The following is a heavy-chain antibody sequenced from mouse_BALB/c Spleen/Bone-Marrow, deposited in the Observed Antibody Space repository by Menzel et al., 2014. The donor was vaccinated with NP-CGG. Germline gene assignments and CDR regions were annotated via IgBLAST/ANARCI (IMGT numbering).Heavy chain of an antibody. D-gene: IGHD2-2*01. CDR3: ARINGYDY. J-gene: IGHJ2*01. V-gene: IGHV1S81*02. Sequence: QVQLQQPGAELVKPGASVKLSCKASGYTFTSYWMHWVKQRPGQGLEWIGEIGPGTGRTDYNKKFKSRATLTVDKSSSTAYMHLSSLTSEDSAVYYCARINGYDYWGQGTTLTVSS. CDR2: IGPGTGRT. CDR1: GYTFTSYW.